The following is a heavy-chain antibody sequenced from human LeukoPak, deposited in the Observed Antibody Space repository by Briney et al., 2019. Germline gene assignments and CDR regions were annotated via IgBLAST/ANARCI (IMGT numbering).Heavy chain of an antibody. CDR2: INHRGST. D-gene: IGHD1-26*01. CDR1: GGSFNGYF. CDR3: ASDGYSGSPL. J-gene: IGHJ4*02. V-gene: IGHV4-34*01. Sequence: SETLSLTCAVYGGSFNGYFWSWIRQSPGKGLEWIGEINHRGSTNYNPSLKSRITISVDTSKTQFSLKMSSVTAADTAVYYCASDGYSGSPLWGQGTLVTVSS.